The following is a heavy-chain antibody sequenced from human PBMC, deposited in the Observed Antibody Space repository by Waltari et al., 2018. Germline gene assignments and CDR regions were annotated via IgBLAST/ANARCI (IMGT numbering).Heavy chain of an antibody. Sequence: QVQLVQSGAEVKKPGSSVKVSCKASGGTFSSYAISWVRQAPGQGLEWMGGIIPIFGKANYAQKFQGRVTITADESTSTAYMELSSLRSEDTAVYYCTREFMGIVGATWFDPWGQGTLVTVSS. CDR2: IIPIFGKA. CDR1: GGTFSSYA. D-gene: IGHD1-26*01. CDR3: TREFMGIVGATWFDP. J-gene: IGHJ5*02. V-gene: IGHV1-69*01.